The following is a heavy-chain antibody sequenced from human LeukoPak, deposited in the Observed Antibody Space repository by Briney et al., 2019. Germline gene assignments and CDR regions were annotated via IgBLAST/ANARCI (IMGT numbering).Heavy chain of an antibody. V-gene: IGHV3-23*01. D-gene: IGHD3-22*01. CDR2: ISTIGGTT. CDR1: GFTFSSYG. CDR3: AKLDYYDSSGAY. Sequence: SGGSLRLSCAASGFTFSSYGMSWVRQAPGKGLEWVSLISTIGGTTYYADSVKGRFTISRDNSKNTLYPQMNSLRAEDTALYYCAKLDYYDSSGAYWGQGTLVTVSS. J-gene: IGHJ4*02.